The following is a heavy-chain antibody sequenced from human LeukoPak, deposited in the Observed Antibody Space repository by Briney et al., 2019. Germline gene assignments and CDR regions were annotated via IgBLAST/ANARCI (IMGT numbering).Heavy chain of an antibody. CDR2: ISSSGSTI. J-gene: IGHJ6*04. CDR1: GFTFSSYG. CDR3: AELGITMIGGV. D-gene: IGHD3-10*02. Sequence: GGSLRLSCAASGFTFSSYGMSWVRQAPGKGLEWVSYISSSGSTIYYADSVKGRFTISRDNAKNSLYLQMNSLRAEDTAVYYCAELGITMIGGVWGKGTTVTTSS. V-gene: IGHV3-48*04.